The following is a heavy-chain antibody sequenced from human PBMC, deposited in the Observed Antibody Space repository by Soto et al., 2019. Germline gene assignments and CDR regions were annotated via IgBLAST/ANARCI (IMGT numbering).Heavy chain of an antibody. V-gene: IGHV4-34*01. D-gene: IGHD3-10*01. Sequence: PSETLSLTCAVYGGSFSGNYWTWIRQPPGKGLEWIGEIKHSGGTNYNPSLKSRVTISVDTSKNQLFLKLSSVTAADTAVYYCASGPYGSGPYYNAWGQGTLVTVSS. CDR3: ASGPYGSGPYYNA. CDR1: GGSFSGNY. J-gene: IGHJ4*02. CDR2: IKHSGGT.